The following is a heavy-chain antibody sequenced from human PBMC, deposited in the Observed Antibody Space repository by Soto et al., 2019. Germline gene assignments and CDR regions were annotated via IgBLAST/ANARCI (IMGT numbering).Heavy chain of an antibody. CDR3: ARGYRIAVAGLTG. D-gene: IGHD6-19*01. J-gene: IGHJ4*02. CDR2: INHSGST. CDR1: GGSFSGYY. Sequence: PSETLSLTCAVYGGSFSGYYWSWIRQPPGKGLEWIGEINHSGSTNYNPSLKSRVTISVDTSKNQFSLKLSSVTAADTAVYYCARGYRIAVAGLTGWGQGTLVTV. V-gene: IGHV4-34*01.